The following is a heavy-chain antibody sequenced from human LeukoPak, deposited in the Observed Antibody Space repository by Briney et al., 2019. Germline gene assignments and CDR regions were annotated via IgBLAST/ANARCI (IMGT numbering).Heavy chain of an antibody. D-gene: IGHD4-23*01. J-gene: IGHJ4*02. Sequence: GGSLRLSCAASGITFSNYAMSWVRQAPGKGLEWVSGISDSGDGTYYADSVKGRFTISIDNSKNTLHLQMNSLRVEDTAVYYCANARWYLDHWGQGTLVTVSS. CDR2: ISDSGDGT. V-gene: IGHV3-23*01. CDR3: ANARWYLDH. CDR1: GITFSNYA.